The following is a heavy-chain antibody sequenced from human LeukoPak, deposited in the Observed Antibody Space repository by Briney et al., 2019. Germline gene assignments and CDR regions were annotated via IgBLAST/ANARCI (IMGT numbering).Heavy chain of an antibody. CDR1: GFTFSDYY. V-gene: IGHV3-11*06. CDR2: ISSTSINT. J-gene: IGHJ4*02. CDR3: ARDVHLDY. Sequence: GGSLRLSCAASGFTFSDYYMSWIRQAPGKGLEWVSDISSTSINTNYADSVKGRFTISRDNAKNSLYLQMNSLRAEDTAVYYCARDVHLDYWGQGTRVTVSS.